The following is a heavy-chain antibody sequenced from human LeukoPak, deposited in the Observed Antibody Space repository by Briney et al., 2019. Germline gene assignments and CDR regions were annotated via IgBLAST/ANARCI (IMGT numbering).Heavy chain of an antibody. CDR3: ARAMVRGVVDP. V-gene: IGHV1-46*01. Sequence: ASVKVSCKASGYTFTSYGIGWVRQAPGQGLEWMGIINPSGGSTSYAQKFQGRVTMTRDMSTSTVYMELSSLRSEDTAVYYCARAMVRGVVDPWGQGTLVTVSS. J-gene: IGHJ5*02. D-gene: IGHD3-10*01. CDR1: GYTFTSYG. CDR2: INPSGGST.